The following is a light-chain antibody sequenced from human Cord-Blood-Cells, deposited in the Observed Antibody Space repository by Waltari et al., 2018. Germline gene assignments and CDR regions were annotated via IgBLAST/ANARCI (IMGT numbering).Light chain of an antibody. CDR1: QRVSSY. CDR2: DAS. Sequence: EIVLTQSPATLSLSPGERATLSYRASQRVSSYLAWYQQKPGQAPRLLIYDASNRATGIPARFSGSGSGTDFTLTISSLEPEDFAVYYCQQRSNWPPKYTFGQGTKLEIK. V-gene: IGKV3-11*01. J-gene: IGKJ2*01. CDR3: QQRSNWPPKYT.